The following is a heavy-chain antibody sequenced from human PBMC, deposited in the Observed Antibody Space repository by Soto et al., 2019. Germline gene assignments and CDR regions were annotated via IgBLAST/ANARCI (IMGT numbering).Heavy chain of an antibody. Sequence: GGSLRLSCAASGFTFSSYWMHWVRQAPGKGLVWVSRINSDGSSTSYADSVKGRFTISRDNAKNTLYLQMNSLRAEDTAVYYCARAMFVDIVATGNDYWGQGTLVTVSS. CDR3: ARAMFVDIVATGNDY. D-gene: IGHD5-12*01. V-gene: IGHV3-74*01. CDR1: GFTFSSYW. J-gene: IGHJ4*02. CDR2: INSDGSST.